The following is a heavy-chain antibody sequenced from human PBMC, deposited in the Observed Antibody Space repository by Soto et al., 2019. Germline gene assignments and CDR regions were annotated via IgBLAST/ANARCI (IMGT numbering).Heavy chain of an antibody. Sequence: GASVKVSCKASGYTFTSYGISWVRQAPGQGLEWMGWISAYNGNTNYAQKLQGRVTMTTDTSTSTAYMELRSLRSDDTAVYYCARDRRRVVVVAMFPGYYYGMDVWGQGTTVTV. V-gene: IGHV1-18*01. CDR3: ARDRRRVVVVAMFPGYYYGMDV. D-gene: IGHD2-15*01. CDR2: ISAYNGNT. J-gene: IGHJ6*02. CDR1: GYTFTSYG.